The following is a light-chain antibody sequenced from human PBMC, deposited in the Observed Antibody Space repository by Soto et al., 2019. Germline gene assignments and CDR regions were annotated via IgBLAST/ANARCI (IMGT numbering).Light chain of an antibody. V-gene: IGLV2-14*01. J-gene: IGLJ1*01. CDR2: EVS. CDR1: SSDVGAYNY. CDR3: SSYTTSSTLV. Sequence: QSALTQPPSASGSPGQSVTISCTGTSSDVGAYNYVSWYQQHPGKAPKLMIYEVSSRPSGVSNRFSGSKSGNTASLTISGLQPEDEADYYGSSYTTSSTLVFGTGTKVTVL.